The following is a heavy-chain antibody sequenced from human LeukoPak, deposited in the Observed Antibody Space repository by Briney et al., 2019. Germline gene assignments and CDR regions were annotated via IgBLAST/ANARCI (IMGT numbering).Heavy chain of an antibody. V-gene: IGHV1-2*02. CDR1: GYTFTGYY. D-gene: IGHD1-26*01. CDR2: INPNSGVT. CDR3: ARDYVGRAFDI. J-gene: IGHJ3*02. Sequence: ASVKVSCKASGYTFTGYYMHWVRQAPGQGLEGMGWINPNSGVTNYAQNVQGRVTMTRDTAISTAYMELSRLRSDDTAVYYCARDYVGRAFDIWGQGAMVSVSS.